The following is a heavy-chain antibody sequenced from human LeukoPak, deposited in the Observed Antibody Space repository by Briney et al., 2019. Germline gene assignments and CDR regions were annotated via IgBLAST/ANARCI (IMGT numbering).Heavy chain of an antibody. Sequence: ASVKVSCKASGYTFTGYYMHWVRQAPGQGLEWMGRVNPNSGGTNYAQKFQGRVTMTRDTSISTAYMELSRLRSDDTAVYYCARDRVLLWFGELSPDIWGQGTMVTVSS. CDR3: ARDRVLLWFGELSPDI. D-gene: IGHD3-10*01. V-gene: IGHV1-2*06. CDR1: GYTFTGYY. J-gene: IGHJ3*02. CDR2: VNPNSGGT.